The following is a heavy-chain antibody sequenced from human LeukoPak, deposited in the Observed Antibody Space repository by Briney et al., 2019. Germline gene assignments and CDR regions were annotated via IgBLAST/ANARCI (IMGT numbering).Heavy chain of an antibody. Sequence: PGGSLRLSCAASGFTFSSYWMSWVRQAPGKGLEWVANIKQDGSEKYYVDSVKGRFTISRDNAKNSLYLQMNSLRAEDTAVYYCARDGILSYYYDSSGFGYFDYWGQGTLVTVSS. D-gene: IGHD3-22*01. J-gene: IGHJ4*02. CDR3: ARDGILSYYYDSSGFGYFDY. CDR2: IKQDGSEK. V-gene: IGHV3-7*01. CDR1: GFTFSSYW.